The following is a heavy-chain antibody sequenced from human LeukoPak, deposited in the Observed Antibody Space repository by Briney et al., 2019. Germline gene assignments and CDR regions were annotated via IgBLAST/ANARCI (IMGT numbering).Heavy chain of an antibody. CDR1: LFTFSDSS. CDR3: AKSRGSGSKMARGVNFDY. V-gene: IGHV3-23*01. Sequence: GGALRLSCAASLFTFSDSSISWVRQAPGKGLEWVSPISDGGGITYYAGYVKGRFTISRDNSKNTLLLQMNSLRAEDTAVYYCAKSRGSGSKMARGVNFDYWGQGTLVTVSP. D-gene: IGHD3-10*01. J-gene: IGHJ4*02. CDR2: ISDGGGIT.